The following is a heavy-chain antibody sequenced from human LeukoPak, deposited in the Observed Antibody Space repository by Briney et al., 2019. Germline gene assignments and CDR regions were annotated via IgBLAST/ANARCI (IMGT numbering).Heavy chain of an antibody. V-gene: IGHV3-53*01. CDR1: GFTVSTYY. J-gene: IGHJ3*02. CDR2: IYGRDIT. CDR3: ARARSWPEHAFDI. Sequence: PGGSLRLSCAASGFTVSTYYMSWVRQAPRKGPEWVSVIYGRDITYYADSVKGRFTVSRDNSKNTLSLQMNSLRADDTAVYYCARARSWPEHAFDIWGQGTMVTVSS.